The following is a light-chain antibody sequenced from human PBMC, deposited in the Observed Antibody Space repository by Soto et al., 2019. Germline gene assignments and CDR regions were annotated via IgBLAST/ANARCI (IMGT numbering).Light chain of an antibody. Sequence: DTQMTQSPSSLSASVGDRVTVTCRARQDISKSLVWFQQKPGKARKPLIYGASSLQNGVPSKFSGSGSGTDFTLTISSLQPEDFATYYCQQYKSYPITFGQGTRLEI. CDR1: QDISKS. V-gene: IGKV1-16*02. CDR2: GAS. CDR3: QQYKSYPIT. J-gene: IGKJ5*01.